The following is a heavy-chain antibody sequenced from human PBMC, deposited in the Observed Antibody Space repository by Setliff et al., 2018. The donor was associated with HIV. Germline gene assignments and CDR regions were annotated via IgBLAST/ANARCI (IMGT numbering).Heavy chain of an antibody. V-gene: IGHV3-33*01. D-gene: IGHD3-3*01. CDR3: ARDGQPSICDY. Sequence: PGGSLRLSCVASGFTFSSFGMHWVRQAPGRGLEWVAGIWSDGSEEYYADSVKGRFTISRDNSKNTLYLHMDSLRAEDTALYYCARDGQPSICDYWGQGTLVTVSS. CDR1: GFTFSSFG. CDR2: IWSDGSEE. J-gene: IGHJ4*02.